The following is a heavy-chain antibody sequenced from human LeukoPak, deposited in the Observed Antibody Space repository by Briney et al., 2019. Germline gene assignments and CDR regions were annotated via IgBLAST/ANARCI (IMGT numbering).Heavy chain of an antibody. V-gene: IGHV1-8*02. CDR2: INPNSGNT. CDR3: ARGGY. CDR1: GYTFTGYY. J-gene: IGHJ4*02. Sequence: GASVKVSCKASGYTFTGYYMHWVRQAPGQGLEWMGRINPNSGNTGYAQKFQGRITMTRNTSISTAYMELSSLRSEDTAVYYCARGGYWGQGTLVTVSS.